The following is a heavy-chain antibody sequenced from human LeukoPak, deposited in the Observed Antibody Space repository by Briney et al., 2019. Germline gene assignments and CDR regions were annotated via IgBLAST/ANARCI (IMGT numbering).Heavy chain of an antibody. CDR3: ARTSHYGSGSYYKGVDAFDI. Sequence: GESLKISCKGSGYSFTSYWIGWVRQMPGKGLEWMGIIYPGDSDTRYSPSFQGQVTISADKSISTAYLQWSSLKASDTAKYYCARTSHYGSGSYYKGVDAFDIWGQGTMVTVSS. D-gene: IGHD3-10*01. J-gene: IGHJ3*02. CDR1: GYSFTSYW. CDR2: IYPGDSDT. V-gene: IGHV5-51*01.